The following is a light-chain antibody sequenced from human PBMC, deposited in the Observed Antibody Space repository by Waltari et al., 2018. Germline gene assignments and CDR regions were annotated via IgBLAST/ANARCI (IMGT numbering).Light chain of an antibody. CDR2: AAS. CDR3: QQYGSSPLFT. Sequence: EIVFTQSPGPLSLSPGGRATLPCSASESVSSSYLAWFQQKPGQAPRLFIYAASSRATGSPDRFSGSGAGTDVTLTISRLEHEDFAVYYCQQYGSSPLFTFGPGTKVDIK. CDR1: ESVSSSY. V-gene: IGKV3-20*01. J-gene: IGKJ3*01.